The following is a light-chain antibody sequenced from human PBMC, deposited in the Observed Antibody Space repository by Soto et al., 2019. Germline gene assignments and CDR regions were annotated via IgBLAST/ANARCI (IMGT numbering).Light chain of an antibody. CDR3: QQRSNWPLT. J-gene: IGKJ4*01. Sequence: EIVLTQSPGTLSVSPGERATLFCRASQSVRSSLAWYQQKPGQAPRLLIYDASTRATGIPVRFSGSGSGTEFTLTISSLQSEDFGVYYCQQRSNWPLTFGGGTKVDIK. CDR1: QSVRSS. CDR2: DAS. V-gene: IGKV3-11*01.